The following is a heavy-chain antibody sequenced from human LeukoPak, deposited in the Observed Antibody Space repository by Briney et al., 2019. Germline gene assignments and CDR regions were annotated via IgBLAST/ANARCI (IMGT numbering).Heavy chain of an antibody. V-gene: IGHV1-69*13. J-gene: IGHJ4*02. D-gene: IGHD3-22*01. CDR1: GGTFSSYA. CDR3: ARSYDSSGYYYWSAYYFDY. CDR2: IIPIFGTA. Sequence: SVKVSCKASGGTFSSYAISWVRQAPGQGLEWMGGIIPIFGTANYAQKFQGRVTITADESTNTAYMELSSLRSEDTAVYYCARSYDSSGYYYWSAYYFDYWGQGTLVTVSS.